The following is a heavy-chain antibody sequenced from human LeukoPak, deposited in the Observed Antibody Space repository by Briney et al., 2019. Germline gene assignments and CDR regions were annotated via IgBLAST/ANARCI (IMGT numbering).Heavy chain of an antibody. CDR1: GYTFTSYG. CDR3: ARGDYGSGSYRYFDY. CDR2: ISAYNGNT. V-gene: IGHV1-18*01. J-gene: IGHJ4*02. D-gene: IGHD3-10*01. Sequence: ASVKVSCKASGYTFTSYGVSWLRQAHGQGHMWMGWISAYNGNTNYAQNLQGRVTMTTDTSTSTAYMELRSLRSDDTAVYYCARGDYGSGSYRYFDYWGQGTLVTVSS.